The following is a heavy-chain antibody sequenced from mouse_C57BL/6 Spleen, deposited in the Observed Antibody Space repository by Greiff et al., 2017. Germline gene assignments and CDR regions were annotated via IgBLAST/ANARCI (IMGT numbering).Heavy chain of an antibody. CDR1: GYSFTDYN. CDR3: ARWGTTVVTGYAMDY. Sequence: VQLKESGPELVKPGASVKISCKASGYSFTDYNMNWVKQSNGKSLEWIGVINPNYGTTSYNQKFKGKATLTVDQSSSTAYMQLNSLTSEDSAVYYCARWGTTVVTGYAMDYWGQGTSVTVSS. J-gene: IGHJ4*01. V-gene: IGHV1-39*01. CDR2: INPNYGTT. D-gene: IGHD1-1*01.